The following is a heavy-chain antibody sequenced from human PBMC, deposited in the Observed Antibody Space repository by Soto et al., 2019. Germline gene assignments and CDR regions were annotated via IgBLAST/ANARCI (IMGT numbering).Heavy chain of an antibody. V-gene: IGHV3-23*01. CDR2: ISGSGNTT. D-gene: IGHD6-19*01. Sequence: GGSLILSCAASGFTFRTYAATWVLQAPGKGLEWVSGISGSGNTTYYADSVKGRFTISRDNSKNTLYLQMNSLRAEDTAMYYCAKPPPARTNWYTSGYYSVDWGQGTLVTVSS. CDR3: AKPPPARTNWYTSGYYSVD. CDR1: GFTFRTYA. J-gene: IGHJ4*02.